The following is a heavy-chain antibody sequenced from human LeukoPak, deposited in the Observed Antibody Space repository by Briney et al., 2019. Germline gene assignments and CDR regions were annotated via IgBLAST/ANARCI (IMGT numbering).Heavy chain of an antibody. V-gene: IGHV3-64D*06. CDR3: VSPVFINF. CDR2: IGSDGSGT. Sequence: GGSLRLSCAASGNYWMHWVRQAPGRGLEHVSTIGSDGSGTYYADSVKDRSIISRDNSKNAVYLQMSSLRPEDTAVYYCVSPVFINFWGQGTLVTVSS. CDR1: GNYW. D-gene: IGHD1-14*01. J-gene: IGHJ4*01.